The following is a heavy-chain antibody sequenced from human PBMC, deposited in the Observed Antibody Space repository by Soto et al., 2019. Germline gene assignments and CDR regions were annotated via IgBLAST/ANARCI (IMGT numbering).Heavy chain of an antibody. CDR3: AKVIPSLVLLPVRAFDY. V-gene: IGHV3-23*01. CDR2: ISDSGVST. D-gene: IGHD3-10*01. J-gene: IGHJ4*02. Sequence: GGSLRLSCAASGFTFSSYAMTWVRLAPGKGLEWVSTISDSGVSTYYADSVRGRFTISRDNSKNTLYLHMNSLRAEDTAVYCCAKVIPSLVLLPVRAFDYWGQGTLVTVSS. CDR1: GFTFSSYA.